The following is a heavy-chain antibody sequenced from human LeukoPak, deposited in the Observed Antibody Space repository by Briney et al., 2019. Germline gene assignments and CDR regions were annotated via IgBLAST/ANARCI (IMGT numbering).Heavy chain of an antibody. CDR1: GFTFDDYA. Sequence: GGSLRLSCAASGFTFDDYAMHWVRQAPGKGLEWVSGISWNSGSIGYADSVKGRFTISRDNAKNSLCLQMNSLRAEDTALYYCAKDMVRNPGNYYYGMDVWGQGTTVTVSS. CDR2: ISWNSGSI. D-gene: IGHD3-10*01. J-gene: IGHJ6*02. V-gene: IGHV3-9*01. CDR3: AKDMVRNPGNYYYGMDV.